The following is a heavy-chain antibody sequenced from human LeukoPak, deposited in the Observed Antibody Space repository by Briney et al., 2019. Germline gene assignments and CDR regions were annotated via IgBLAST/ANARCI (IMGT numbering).Heavy chain of an antibody. J-gene: IGHJ4*02. CDR1: GGSISSYY. Sequence: KPSETLSLTCTVSGGSISSYYWSWIRQPAGKGLEWIGRIYTSGSTNYNPSLKSRVTISVDTSKNQFSLKLSSVTAADTAVYYCARHGRADVLRYFDRSYYFDYWGQGTLVTVSS. D-gene: IGHD3-9*01. CDR2: IYTSGST. CDR3: ARHGRADVLRYFDRSYYFDY. V-gene: IGHV4-4*07.